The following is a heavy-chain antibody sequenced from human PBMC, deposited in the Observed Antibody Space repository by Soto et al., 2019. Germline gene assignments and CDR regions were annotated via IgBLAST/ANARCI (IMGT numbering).Heavy chain of an antibody. J-gene: IGHJ6*02. CDR2: INHSGST. CDR3: ARDRERVVRYYYYYYGMDV. Sequence: SETLSLTCAVYGGSFSGYYWSWIRQPPGKGLEWIGEINHSGSTNYNPSLKSRVTISVDTSKNQFSLKLSSVTAADTAVYYCARDRERVVRYYYYYYGMDVWGQGTTVTV. V-gene: IGHV4-34*01. CDR1: GGSFSGYY. D-gene: IGHD3-3*01.